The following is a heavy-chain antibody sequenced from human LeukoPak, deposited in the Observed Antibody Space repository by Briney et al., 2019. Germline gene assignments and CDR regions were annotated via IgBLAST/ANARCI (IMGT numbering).Heavy chain of an antibody. V-gene: IGHV4-39*07. Sequence: TSETLSLTCTVSGGSISNYYWGWIRQPPGKGLEWIGSIYYSGSTYCNPSFKSRVTISVDTSKNQFSLKLSSVTAADTAVYYCASHSIPDYVWGSYPQQGFFDYWGQGTLVTVSS. CDR3: ASHSIPDYVWGSYPQQGFFDY. CDR2: IYYSGST. J-gene: IGHJ4*02. D-gene: IGHD3-16*02. CDR1: GGSISNYY.